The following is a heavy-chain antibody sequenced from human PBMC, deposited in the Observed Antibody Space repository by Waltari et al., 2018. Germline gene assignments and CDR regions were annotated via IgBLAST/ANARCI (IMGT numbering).Heavy chain of an antibody. V-gene: IGHV4-59*01. CDR2: IYYTGST. CDR1: GGAISGYY. Sequence: VQLQESDPGLVKPSETLSLTCSVSGGAISGYYVSWIRQAPGKKLEWIGNIYYTGSTNSHPSLKSRATISLDTSKNQLSLQLDSMTAADTAVYYCARGHLNSPFDDWGQGAMVAVSS. D-gene: IGHD1-7*01. CDR3: ARGHLNSPFDD. J-gene: IGHJ3*01.